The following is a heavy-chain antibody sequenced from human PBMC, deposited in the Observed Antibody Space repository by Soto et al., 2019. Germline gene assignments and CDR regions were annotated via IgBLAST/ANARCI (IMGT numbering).Heavy chain of an antibody. J-gene: IGHJ6*02. Sequence: QVHLVQSGAEEKKAGSSVKVSCKASGDTLTNHAVSWVRQAPGQGLEWMGGITPIYETTNIAQKFHGRVTLTADESSGTVYMELTSLRSGDTAVYYCAQGNAVTGHYDRSLWGQGTTVIVSS. D-gene: IGHD3-22*01. CDR2: ITPIYETT. CDR3: AQGNAVTGHYDRSL. CDR1: GDTLTNHA. V-gene: IGHV1-69*12.